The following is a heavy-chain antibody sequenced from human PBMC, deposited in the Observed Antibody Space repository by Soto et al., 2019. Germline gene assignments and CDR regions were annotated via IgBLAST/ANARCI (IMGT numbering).Heavy chain of an antibody. Sequence: LRLSCAASGFTFSSYGMHWVRQAPGKGLEWVAVISYDGSNKYYADSVKGRFTISRDNSKNTLYLQMNSLRAEDTAVYYCAKDPSSYSYADYWGQGTLVTVSS. V-gene: IGHV3-30*18. CDR3: AKDPSSYSYADY. CDR1: GFTFSSYG. CDR2: ISYDGSNK. D-gene: IGHD5-18*01. J-gene: IGHJ4*02.